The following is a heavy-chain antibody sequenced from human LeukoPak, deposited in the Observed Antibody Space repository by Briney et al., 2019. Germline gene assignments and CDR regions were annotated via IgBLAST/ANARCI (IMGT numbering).Heavy chain of an antibody. CDR1: GGSFSGYY. Sequence: SETLSLTCAVYGGSFSGYYWSWIRQPPGKGLEWIGEINHSGSTNYNPSLKSRVTISVDTSKNQFSLKLSSVTAADTAVYYCARLSPAYYYDSSGYRFDYWGQGTLVTVSS. CDR2: INHSGST. V-gene: IGHV4-34*01. J-gene: IGHJ4*02. CDR3: ARLSPAYYYDSSGYRFDY. D-gene: IGHD3-22*01.